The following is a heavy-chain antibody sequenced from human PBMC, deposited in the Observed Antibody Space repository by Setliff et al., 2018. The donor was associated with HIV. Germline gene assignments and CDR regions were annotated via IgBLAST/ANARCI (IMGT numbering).Heavy chain of an antibody. CDR3: VKMFCTTSDCRYFDY. V-gene: IGHV3-23*01. D-gene: IGHD2-8*01. CDR2: FGIVGIT. J-gene: IGHJ4*02. CDR1: GFTFSSSA. Sequence: GGSLRFSCAASGFTFSSSAMSWVRQAPGKGLEWVSTFGIVGITYYADSVKGRFTISRDNSKNTVDLQMNSLRGADTAVYYCVKMFCTTSDCRYFDYWGQGTMVTVSS.